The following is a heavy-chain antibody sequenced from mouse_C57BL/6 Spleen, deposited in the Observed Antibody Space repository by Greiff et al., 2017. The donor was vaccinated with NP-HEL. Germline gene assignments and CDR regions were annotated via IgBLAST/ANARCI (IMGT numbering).Heavy chain of an antibody. D-gene: IGHD1-1*02. Sequence: QVQLKQPGAELVKPGASVKLSCKASGYTFTSYWMHWVKQRPGRGLEWIGRIDPNSGGTKYNEKFKSKATLTVDKPSSTAYMQLSSLTSEDSAVYYCAREIYGDCYFDVWGTGATVTASS. V-gene: IGHV1-72*01. CDR1: GYTFTSYW. CDR2: IDPNSGGT. J-gene: IGHJ1*03. CDR3: AREIYGDCYFDV.